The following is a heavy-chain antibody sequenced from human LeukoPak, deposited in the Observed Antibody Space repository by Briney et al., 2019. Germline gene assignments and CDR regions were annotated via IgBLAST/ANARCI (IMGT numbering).Heavy chain of an antibody. Sequence: GGSLRLSCAASGFTFSSYWMHWVRQAPGKGLVWVSGINSDGSSTSYADSVKGRFTISRDNAKSTLYLQMNSLRAEDTAVYYCARDLRGYSGHDIDYWGQGTLVTVSS. J-gene: IGHJ4*02. CDR3: ARDLRGYSGHDIDY. D-gene: IGHD5-12*01. V-gene: IGHV3-74*01. CDR1: GFTFSSYW. CDR2: INSDGSST.